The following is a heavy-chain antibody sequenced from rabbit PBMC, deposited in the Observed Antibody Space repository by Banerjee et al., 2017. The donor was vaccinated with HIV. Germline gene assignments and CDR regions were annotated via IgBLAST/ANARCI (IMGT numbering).Heavy chain of an antibody. V-gene: IGHV1S40*01. D-gene: IGHD1-1*01. CDR1: GFSFSSGYD. CDR3: ARDPVYDVSTGYYNL. J-gene: IGHJ3*01. CDR2: IDAGSGST. Sequence: EESGGGLVKPGASLTLTCEASGFSFSSGYDMCWVRQAPGKGLEWIGCIDAGSGSTWYASWVHGRFTISKTSSTTVTLQMTSLTAADTATYFCARDPVYDVSTGYYNLWGQGTLVTVS.